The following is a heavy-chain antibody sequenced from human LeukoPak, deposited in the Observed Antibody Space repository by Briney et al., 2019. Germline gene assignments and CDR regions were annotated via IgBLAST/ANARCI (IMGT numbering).Heavy chain of an antibody. J-gene: IGHJ6*03. CDR2: INWNGGST. CDR1: GFTFDDYG. Sequence: GGSLRLSCAASGFTFDDYGMSWVRQAPGKGLEWVSGINWNGGSTGYADSVKGRFTISRDNAKNSLYLQMNSLRAEDTALYYCARDLRVWFGESAHYYMDVWGKGTTVTVSS. D-gene: IGHD3-10*01. CDR3: ARDLRVWFGESAHYYMDV. V-gene: IGHV3-20*04.